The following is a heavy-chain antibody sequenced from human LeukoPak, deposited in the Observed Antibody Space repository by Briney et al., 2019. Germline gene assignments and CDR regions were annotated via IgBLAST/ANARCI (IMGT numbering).Heavy chain of an antibody. CDR3: AKSGGTAVRGKFDY. J-gene: IGHJ4*02. CDR1: GFTFYDYR. D-gene: IGHD3-10*01. CDR2: INWSSGII. Sequence: GGSLRLSCAASGFTFYDYRMHWVRQAPGKGLEWVSCINWSSGIIVYADSVKGRFTISRDNAKNSLYLHMNRLRPEDTALYYCAKSGGTAVRGKFDYWGQGTLVTVSS. V-gene: IGHV3-9*01.